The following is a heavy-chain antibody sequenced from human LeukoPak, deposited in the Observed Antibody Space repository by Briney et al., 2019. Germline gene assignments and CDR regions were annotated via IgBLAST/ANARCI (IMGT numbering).Heavy chain of an antibody. CDR3: AKDREYSSSLGFDY. Sequence: GGSLRLSCAASGFTFTSYAMSWVRQAPGKGLEWVSVISGSGGSTHYADSVKGRFTIARDNSKNTLYLQMNSLRVEDTAVYYCAKDREYSSSLGFDYWGQGTLVTVSA. J-gene: IGHJ4*02. V-gene: IGHV3-23*01. CDR2: ISGSGGST. D-gene: IGHD6-6*01. CDR1: GFTFTSYA.